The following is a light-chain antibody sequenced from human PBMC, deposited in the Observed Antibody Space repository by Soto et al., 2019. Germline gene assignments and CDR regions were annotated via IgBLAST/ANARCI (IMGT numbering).Light chain of an antibody. Sequence: DIQVTQSPSSLSASLGDRVTITCRANQAIGVNLAWFQQQPGKVPKLLIYAASTLHSGVPSRFSGSGSGTDFTLTISSLQHEDIATYYCQKYNSAPLTFGGGTKVEI. CDR1: QAIGVN. J-gene: IGKJ4*01. CDR3: QKYNSAPLT. CDR2: AAS. V-gene: IGKV1-27*01.